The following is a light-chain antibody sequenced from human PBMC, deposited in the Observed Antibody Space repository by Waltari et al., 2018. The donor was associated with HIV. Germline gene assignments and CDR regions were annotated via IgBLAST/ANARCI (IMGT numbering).Light chain of an antibody. CDR3: HQYGGSPKT. V-gene: IGKV3-20*01. CDR1: QSFSNNY. J-gene: IGKJ1*01. CDR2: GAS. Sequence: EIVLTQPPGTLSLPRGERATLSCRASQSFSNNYLAWYQQKPGQAPRLFIYGASSRATGIPDRFSGSGSGTDFTLTISRLEPEDFAVYYCHQYGGSPKTFGQGTKVEI.